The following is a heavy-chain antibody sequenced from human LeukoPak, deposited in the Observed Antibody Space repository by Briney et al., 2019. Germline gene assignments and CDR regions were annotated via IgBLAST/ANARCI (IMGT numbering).Heavy chain of an antibody. D-gene: IGHD4-17*01. CDR1: GFTFNTYS. J-gene: IGHJ4*02. V-gene: IGHV3-48*01. CDR2: ISDSSGTI. Sequence: GGSLRLSCAASGFTFNTYSMNWVRQAPGKGLEWVSYISDSSGTIYYADSVKGRFTIPRDNAKNSLYLQMNSLRAEDTAVYYCARGPYGDYVDALDYWGQGTLVTVSS. CDR3: ARGPYGDYVDALDY.